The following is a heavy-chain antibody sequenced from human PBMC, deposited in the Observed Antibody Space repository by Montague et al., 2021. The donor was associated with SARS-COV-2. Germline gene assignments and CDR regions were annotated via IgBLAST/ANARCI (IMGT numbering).Heavy chain of an antibody. D-gene: IGHD3-10*01. Sequence: EKNKYNPSLKSRVTISVDTSKNQFSLKLSAVTAADTAVYDCARDLDGYYGSGSYGGMDVWGQGTTVTVSS. CDR3: ARDLDGYYGSGSYGGMDV. J-gene: IGHJ6*02. CDR2: EKN. V-gene: IGHV4-34*01.